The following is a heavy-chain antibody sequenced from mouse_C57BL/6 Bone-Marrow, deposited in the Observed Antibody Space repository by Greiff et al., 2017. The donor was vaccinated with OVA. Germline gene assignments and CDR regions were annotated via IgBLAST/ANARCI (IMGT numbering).Heavy chain of an antibody. Sequence: EVQLQESGTVLARPGASVKMSCKTSGYTFTSYWMHWVKQRPGQGLEWIGAIYPGNSDTSYNQKFKGKAKLTAVTSASTAYMELSSLTNEDSAVYYCARRDYDAVWYFDVWGTGTTVTVSS. CDR2: IYPGNSDT. V-gene: IGHV1-5*01. J-gene: IGHJ1*03. D-gene: IGHD2-4*01. CDR3: ARRDYDAVWYFDV. CDR1: GYTFTSYW.